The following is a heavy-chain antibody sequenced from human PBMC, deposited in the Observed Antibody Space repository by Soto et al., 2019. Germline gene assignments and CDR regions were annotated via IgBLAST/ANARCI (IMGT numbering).Heavy chain of an antibody. CDR2: ISGSGGST. CDR1: GFTFSSYA. Sequence: GGSLRLSCAASGFTFSSYAMSWVRQAPGKGLEWVSAISGSGGSTYYADSVKGRFTISRDNSKNTLYLQMNSLRAEDTAVYYCAKDKALRSGSYYEFDYWGQGTLVTVSS. V-gene: IGHV3-23*01. D-gene: IGHD1-26*01. CDR3: AKDKALRSGSYYEFDY. J-gene: IGHJ4*02.